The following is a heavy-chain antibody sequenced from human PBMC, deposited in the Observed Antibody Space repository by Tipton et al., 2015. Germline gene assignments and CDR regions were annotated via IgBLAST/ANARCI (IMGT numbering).Heavy chain of an antibody. CDR3: ARVEHSSRWFDY. CDR2: INRDGSST. V-gene: IGHV3-74*01. CDR1: GFDFSNYW. Sequence: SLRLSCAASGFDFSNYWMHWVRQVPGKGLVWVSRINRDGSSTSHADSVKGRFTISRDNAKNTLYLQMNSLRAEDTAVYFCARVEHSSRWFDYWGQGTPVTVSS. J-gene: IGHJ4*02. D-gene: IGHD6-13*01.